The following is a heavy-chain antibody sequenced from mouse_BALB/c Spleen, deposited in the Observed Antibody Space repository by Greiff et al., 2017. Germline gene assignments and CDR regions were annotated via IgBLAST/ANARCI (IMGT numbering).Heavy chain of an antibody. V-gene: IGHV2-9*02. CDR2: IWAGGST. CDR1: GFSLTSYG. J-gene: IGHJ4*01. Sequence: VQLVESGPGLVAPSQSLSITCTVSGFSLTSYGVHWVRQPPGKGLEWLGVIWAGGSTNYNSALMSRLSISKDNSKSQVFLKMNSLQTDDTAMYYCARESRTGTSYYYAMDYWGQGTSVTVSS. D-gene: IGHD4-1*01. CDR3: ARESRTGTSYYYAMDY.